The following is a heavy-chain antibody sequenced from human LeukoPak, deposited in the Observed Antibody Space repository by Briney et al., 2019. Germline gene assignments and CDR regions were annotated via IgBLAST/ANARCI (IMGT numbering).Heavy chain of an antibody. D-gene: IGHD3-3*01. CDR2: ISSSSDSI. CDR3: ARLLRRIGYYPDY. Sequence: GGSLRLSCAASQFTFSSYKMIWVRQAPGKGLEWVSSISSSSDSISYADSVKGRFTVSRDNGKNSLFLLMGSLRAEDTAVYYCARLLRRIGYYPDYWGQGTLVTVSS. V-gene: IGHV3-21*06. CDR1: QFTFSSYK. J-gene: IGHJ4*02.